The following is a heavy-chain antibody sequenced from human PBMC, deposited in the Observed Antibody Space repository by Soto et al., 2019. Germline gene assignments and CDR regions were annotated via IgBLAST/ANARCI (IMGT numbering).Heavy chain of an antibody. D-gene: IGHD2-8*01. CDR1: GGSISSYY. Sequence: QVQLQESGPGLVKPSETLSLTCTVSGGSISSYYWSWIRQPAGKGLEWIGRIYTSGSTNYNPSLKSRVTLSVDTSKNQFALKLSSVTAADTAVYYCARAHCTNGVCYRNYYYYGMDVWGQGTTVTVSS. V-gene: IGHV4-4*07. J-gene: IGHJ6*01. CDR2: IYTSGST. CDR3: ARAHCTNGVCYRNYYYYGMDV.